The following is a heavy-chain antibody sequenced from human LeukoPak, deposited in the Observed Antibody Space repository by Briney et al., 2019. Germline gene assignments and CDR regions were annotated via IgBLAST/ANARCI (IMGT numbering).Heavy chain of an antibody. CDR3: AKENPYVY. V-gene: IGHV3-7*01. D-gene: IGHD1-14*01. Sequence: PGGSLRLSCATSGFTFSSYWMDWVRQAPGKVLEWVAKINPDGSQKYYVDSVKGRFTISRDNAKNSLYLEITSLGAEDTGVYYCAKENPYVYWGQGTLVTVSS. CDR2: INPDGSQK. CDR1: GFTFSSYW. J-gene: IGHJ4*02.